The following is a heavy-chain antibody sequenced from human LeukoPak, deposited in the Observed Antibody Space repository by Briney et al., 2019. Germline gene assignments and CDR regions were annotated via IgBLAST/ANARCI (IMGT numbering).Heavy chain of an antibody. Sequence: GGSLRLSCAASGFTFSSYGMHWVRQAPGKGLEWVAVIWYDGSNKYYADSVKGRFTISRDNSKNTLYLQMNSLRAEDTAVYYCARESYDSSGYYFVNAFDIWGQGTMVTVSS. V-gene: IGHV3-33*01. CDR2: IWYDGSNK. CDR1: GFTFSSYG. D-gene: IGHD3-22*01. CDR3: ARESYDSSGYYFVNAFDI. J-gene: IGHJ3*02.